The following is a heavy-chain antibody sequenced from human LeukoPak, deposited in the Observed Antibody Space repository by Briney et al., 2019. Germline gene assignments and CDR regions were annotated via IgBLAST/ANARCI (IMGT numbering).Heavy chain of an antibody. D-gene: IGHD2-21*02. J-gene: IGHJ6*02. V-gene: IGHV1-46*01. CDR1: GYTFTTYY. Sequence: GASVKVSCKASGYTFTTYYMHWVRQAPGQGLEWMGIINPSGGSTTYAQNFQGRVTMTRDTSTSAVYMELSSLRSEDTAVYYCARDPHCGGDCYSGYYGMDVWGQGTTVTVSS. CDR3: ARDPHCGGDCYSGYYGMDV. CDR2: INPSGGST.